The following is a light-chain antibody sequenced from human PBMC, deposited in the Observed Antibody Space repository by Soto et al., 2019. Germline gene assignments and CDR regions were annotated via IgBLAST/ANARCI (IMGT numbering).Light chain of an antibody. J-gene: IGLJ2*01. CDR2: EVS. CDR1: SSDVGGYKY. V-gene: IGLV2-14*01. Sequence: QSALTQPASVSGSPGQSITISCTGTSSDVGGYKYVSWYRQHPGKAPKLMIYEVSYRPSGVSNRFSGSKSGDTASLTISGLQADDEADYYCSSYATSGTVLFGGGTKLNVL. CDR3: SSYATSGTVL.